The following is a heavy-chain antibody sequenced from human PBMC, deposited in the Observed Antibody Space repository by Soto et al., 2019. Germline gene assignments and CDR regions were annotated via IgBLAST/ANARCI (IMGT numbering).Heavy chain of an antibody. CDR1: GDSVSSSRAA. CDR2: TYYKSQWYN. CDR3: TGEVDDGPNWFDP. Sequence: SQTLSLTCAISGDSVSSSRAAWNWIRQSPSRGLEWLGRTYYKSQWYNDYAVSVKSRITVTPDTSKNRFFLQLNSVTPEDTAVYYCTGEVDDGPNWFDPWGQGNLVTVSS. V-gene: IGHV6-1*01. J-gene: IGHJ5*02. D-gene: IGHD1-1*01.